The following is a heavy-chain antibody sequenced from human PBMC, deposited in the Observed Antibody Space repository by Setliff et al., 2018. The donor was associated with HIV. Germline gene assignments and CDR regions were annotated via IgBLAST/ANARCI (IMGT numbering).Heavy chain of an antibody. V-gene: IGHV4-39*07. D-gene: IGHD2-8*01. CDR2: IDYSGRT. J-gene: IGHJ6*03. CDR1: GGSFSSSSYS. CDR3: ARVLMVYAIGNYYYYMDV. Sequence: PSETLSLTCIVSGGSFSSSSYSWGWIRLPPGKGLEWIGSIDYSGRTYYNPSLKSLVTISVDTSKNQFSLKLSSVTAADTAVYYCARVLMVYAIGNYYYYMDVWGKGTTVTVSS.